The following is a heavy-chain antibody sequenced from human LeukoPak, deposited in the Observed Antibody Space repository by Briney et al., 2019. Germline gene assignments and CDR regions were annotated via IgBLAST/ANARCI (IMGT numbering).Heavy chain of an antibody. J-gene: IGHJ6*02. CDR1: GGSISSYY. V-gene: IGHV4-4*07. D-gene: IGHD5-12*01. CDR3: ARDKYSGYEEGYYYYYGMDV. CDR2: IYTSGST. Sequence: PSETLSLTCTVSGGSISSYYWSWIRQPAGKGLEWIGRIYTSGSTNYNPSLKSRVTMSVDTSKNQFSLKLSSVTAADTAVYYCARDKYSGYEEGYYYYYGMDVWGQGTTVTVSS.